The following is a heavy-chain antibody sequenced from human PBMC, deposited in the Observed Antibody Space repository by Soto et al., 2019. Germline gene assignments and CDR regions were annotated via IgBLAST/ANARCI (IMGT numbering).Heavy chain of an antibody. D-gene: IGHD5-12*01. Sequence: SETLSLTCAVYGGSFSGYYWSWIRQPPGKGLEWIGEINHNGSTNYNPSLKSRVTISVDTSKNHFSLKLISVTAADTAIYFCAREGNLGRWLQPLDFWGQGTLVTVSS. CDR1: GGSFSGYY. V-gene: IGHV4-34*01. CDR3: AREGNLGRWLQPLDF. J-gene: IGHJ4*02. CDR2: INHNGST.